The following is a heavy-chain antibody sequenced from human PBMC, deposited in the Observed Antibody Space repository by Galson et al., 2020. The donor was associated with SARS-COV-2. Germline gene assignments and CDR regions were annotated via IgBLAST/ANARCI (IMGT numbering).Heavy chain of an antibody. CDR1: GGSISSYY. CDR3: ARAAQTYYDFWSGYYNAPHFDY. D-gene: IGHD3-3*01. Sequence: SETLSLTCTVSGGSISSYYWSWIRQPPGKGLEWIGYIYYSRSTNYNPSLKSRVTISVDTSKNQFSLKLSSVTAADTAVYYCARAAQTYYDFWSGYYNAPHFDYWGQGTLVTVSS. J-gene: IGHJ4*02. CDR2: IYYSRST. V-gene: IGHV4-59*01.